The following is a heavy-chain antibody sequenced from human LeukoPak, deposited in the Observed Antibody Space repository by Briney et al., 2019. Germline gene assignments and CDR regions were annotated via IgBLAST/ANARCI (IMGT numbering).Heavy chain of an antibody. D-gene: IGHD2-15*01. Sequence: GGSLRLSCAASGFTFGSYGMHWVRRAPGKGLEWVAVIWYDGNNKYYADSVKGRFTISRDNSKNTLYLQMNSLRAEDTVVYYCAREPLGCSGGSCYSYGMDVWGKGTTVTVSS. J-gene: IGHJ6*04. CDR2: IWYDGNNK. V-gene: IGHV3-33*01. CDR3: AREPLGCSGGSCYSYGMDV. CDR1: GFTFGSYG.